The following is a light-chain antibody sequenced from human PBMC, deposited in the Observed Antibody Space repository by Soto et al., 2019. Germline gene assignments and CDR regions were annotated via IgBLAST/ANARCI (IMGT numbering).Light chain of an antibody. CDR2: AAS. CDR3: QQANSFPRT. CDR1: QGIAGW. Sequence: DIQMTQSPSSMSASVGDRVTIACRASQGIAGWLAWYQQKPGKAPRLLIYAASILQSGVPSRFSGSGSGTEFSLTISSLQPEDFATYYCQQANSFPRTFGQGTKVEIK. V-gene: IGKV1-12*01. J-gene: IGKJ1*01.